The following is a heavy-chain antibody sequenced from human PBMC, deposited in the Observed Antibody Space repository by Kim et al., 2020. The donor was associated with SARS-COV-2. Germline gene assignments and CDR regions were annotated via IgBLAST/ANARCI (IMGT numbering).Heavy chain of an antibody. CDR3: ARDAGSRDQLPRYV. CDR2: ISSSGSTI. CDR1: GFTFSDYY. D-gene: IGHD2-2*01. J-gene: IGHJ4*02. Sequence: GGSLILSCAASGFTFSDYYMSWIRQAPGKGLEWVSYISSSGSTIYYADSVKGRFTISRDNAKNSLYLQMNSLRAEDTAVYYCARDAGSRDQLPRYVWGQGTLVTVSS. V-gene: IGHV3-11*04.